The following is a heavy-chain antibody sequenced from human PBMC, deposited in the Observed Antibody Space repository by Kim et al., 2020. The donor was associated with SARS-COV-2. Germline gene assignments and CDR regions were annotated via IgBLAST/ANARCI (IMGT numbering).Heavy chain of an antibody. V-gene: IGHV3-23*01. Sequence: GGSLRLSCAASGFTFSSYAMSWVRQAPGKGLEWVSAISGSGGSTYYADSVKGRFTISRDNSKNTLYLQMNNLRAEDTAVYYCAKDVRHDTSAEDYWGQGTLVTVSS. CDR3: AKDVRHDTSAEDY. CDR2: ISGSGGST. D-gene: IGHD3-22*01. CDR1: GFTFSSYA. J-gene: IGHJ4*02.